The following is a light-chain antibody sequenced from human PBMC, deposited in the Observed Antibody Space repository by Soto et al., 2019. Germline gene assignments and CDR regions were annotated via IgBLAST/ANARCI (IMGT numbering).Light chain of an antibody. J-gene: IGKJ3*01. V-gene: IGKV3-20*01. CDR2: GAS. Sequence: EIVLTQSPGTLSLSPGERATLSCRASQSVSSSYLAWYQQKPGQTPRLLFYGASSRATGIPDRFSGSGSGTDFTLTISSLEPDDFAVYYCQQYGSSPFTFGPGTKVDIK. CDR3: QQYGSSPFT. CDR1: QSVSSSY.